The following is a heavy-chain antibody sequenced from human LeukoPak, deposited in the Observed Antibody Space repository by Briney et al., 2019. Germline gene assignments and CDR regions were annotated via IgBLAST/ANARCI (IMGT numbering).Heavy chain of an antibody. CDR3: ARDRKTPAYCSSTSCFNWFDP. D-gene: IGHD2-2*01. CDR1: RYTFTSHA. CDR2: INAGNGNT. J-gene: IGHJ5*02. Sequence: ASVRVSCKASRYTFTSHAIHWVRQGPGQRLEWVGWINAGNGNTKYSQKFQGRVTITRDTSASTAYMALSSLRSEDTAVYYCARDRKTPAYCSSTSCFNWFDPWGQGTLVTVSS. V-gene: IGHV1-3*01.